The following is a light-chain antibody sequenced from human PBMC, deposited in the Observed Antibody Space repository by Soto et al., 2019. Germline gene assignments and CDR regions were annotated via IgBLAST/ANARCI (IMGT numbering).Light chain of an antibody. Sequence: EIVLTQSPVTLSLSPGERATLSCRASQSVRTYLAWYQVKPGQAPRLLIYDASRRDSGVPARFSGSGSGTDFTLTISSLEPEDFALYYCQQRNPWPPITFGQGTRLEIK. J-gene: IGKJ5*01. CDR3: QQRNPWPPIT. CDR1: QSVRTY. CDR2: DAS. V-gene: IGKV3-11*01.